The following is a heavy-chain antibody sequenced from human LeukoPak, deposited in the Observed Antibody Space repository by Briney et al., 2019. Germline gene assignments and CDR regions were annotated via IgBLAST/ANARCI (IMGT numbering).Heavy chain of an antibody. D-gene: IGHD2-2*01. CDR2: ISSSSSTK. Sequence: GGSLRLSCAASGLTFSSYSMNWVRQAPGKGLEWVSYISSSSSTKYYADSVKGRFTISRDNAKNSLYLQMNSLRTEDTAVYYCARTYHYSDYWGQGTLVTVSS. J-gene: IGHJ4*02. CDR1: GLTFSSYS. V-gene: IGHV3-48*01. CDR3: ARTYHYSDY.